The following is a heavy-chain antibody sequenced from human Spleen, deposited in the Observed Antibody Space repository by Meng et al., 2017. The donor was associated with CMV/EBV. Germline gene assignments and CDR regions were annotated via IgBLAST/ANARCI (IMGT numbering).Heavy chain of an antibody. CDR2: INHSGST. CDR3: ARGRGIAAAGTGWFDP. D-gene: IGHD6-13*01. V-gene: IGHV4-34*01. J-gene: IGHJ5*02. Sequence: SETLSLTCSVYGGSFSGYYWSWIRQPPGKGLEWIGEINHSGSTNYNPSLKSRVTISVDTSKNQFSLKLSSVTAADTAVYYCARGRGIAAAGTGWFDPWGQGTLVTVSS. CDR1: GGSFSGYY.